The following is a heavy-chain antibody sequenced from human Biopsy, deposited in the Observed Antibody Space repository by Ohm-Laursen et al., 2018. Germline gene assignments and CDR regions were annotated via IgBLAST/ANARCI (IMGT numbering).Heavy chain of an antibody. D-gene: IGHD1-26*01. J-gene: IGHJ4*02. CDR2: MSPNTGNT. Sequence: SVKVSCKASGYTFTSHDINWVRQATGQGLQWMGWMSPNTGNTVYAQRFQDRVTVTSDTSTGTAYMELTSLTSDDTAVYFCARWETTLGRSLDSWGQGTLVAVSS. CDR1: GYTFTSHD. V-gene: IGHV1-8*01. CDR3: ARWETTLGRSLDS.